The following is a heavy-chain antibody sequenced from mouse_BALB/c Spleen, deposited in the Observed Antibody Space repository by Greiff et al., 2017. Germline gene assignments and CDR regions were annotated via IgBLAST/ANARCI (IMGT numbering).Heavy chain of an antibody. CDR2: ISNGGGST. J-gene: IGHJ4*01. V-gene: IGHV5-12-2*01. CDR3: ARPLYDGYSYYYAMDY. CDR1: GFTFSSYT. D-gene: IGHD2-3*01. Sequence: EVHLVESGGGLVQPGGSLKLSCAASGFTFSSYTMSWVRQTPEKRLEWVAYISNGGGSTYYPDTVKGRFTISRDNAKNTLYLQMSSLKSEDTAMYYCARPLYDGYSYYYAMDYWGQGTSVTVSS.